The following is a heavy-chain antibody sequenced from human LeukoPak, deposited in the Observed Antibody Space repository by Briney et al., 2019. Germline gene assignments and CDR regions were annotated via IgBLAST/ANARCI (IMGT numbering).Heavy chain of an antibody. CDR3: ASVSVAVDFDY. J-gene: IGHJ4*02. CDR2: INPNSGGT. D-gene: IGHD6-19*01. V-gene: IGHV1-2*02. Sequence: EWMGWINPNSGGTNYAQKFQGRVTMTRDTSISTAYMELSRLRSDDTAVYYCASVSVAVDFDYWGQGTLVTVSS.